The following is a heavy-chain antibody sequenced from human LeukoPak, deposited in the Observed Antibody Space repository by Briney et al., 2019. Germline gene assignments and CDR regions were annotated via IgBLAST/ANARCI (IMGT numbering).Heavy chain of an antibody. V-gene: IGHV1-2*02. CDR1: GYTFTGYY. Sequence: ASVKVSCKASGYTFTGYYMHWVRQAPGQGLEWMGWINPNSGGTNYAQKFQGRVTMTRDTSISTAYMELSRLRSDDTAVYYCARAGRDCSSTSCYRWFDPWGQGTLVTVSS. CDR2: INPNSGGT. CDR3: ARAGRDCSSTSCYRWFDP. J-gene: IGHJ5*02. D-gene: IGHD2-2*02.